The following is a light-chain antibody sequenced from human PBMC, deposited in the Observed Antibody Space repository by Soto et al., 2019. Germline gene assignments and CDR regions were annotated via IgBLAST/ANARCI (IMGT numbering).Light chain of an antibody. CDR2: GNS. V-gene: IGLV1-40*01. J-gene: IGLJ3*02. CDR1: SSNIGAGYD. Sequence: QSVLTQPPSVSGAPGQRVTISCTGSSSNIGAGYDVHWYQQLPGTAPKLLIYGNSNRPSGVPDRFSGSKSGTSASLAITGFRAGGGANYTCQSYESSLSGWVFGGGTKLTAL. CDR3: QSYESSLSGWV.